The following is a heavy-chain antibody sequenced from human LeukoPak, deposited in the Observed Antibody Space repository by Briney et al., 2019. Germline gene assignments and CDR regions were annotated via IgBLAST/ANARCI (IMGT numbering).Heavy chain of an antibody. CDR3: AKEDYGSGNYYPDATGFDY. Sequence: GGSVRLSCTASRFTFNNYGMHWVRQAPGKGLEWVAVISADGSNKYYADSVKGRFTISRDNSKNTLYLQMNSLIAEDTAVYYCAKEDYGSGNYYPDATGFDYWGQGTLVTVSS. V-gene: IGHV3-30*18. CDR2: ISADGSNK. J-gene: IGHJ4*02. CDR1: RFTFNNYG. D-gene: IGHD3-10*01.